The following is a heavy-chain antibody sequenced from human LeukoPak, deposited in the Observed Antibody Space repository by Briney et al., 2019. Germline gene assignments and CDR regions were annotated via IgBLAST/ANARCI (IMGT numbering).Heavy chain of an antibody. CDR3: ARVGGDYYDSSGHYPPIDP. J-gene: IGHJ5*02. V-gene: IGHV4-30-4*08. Sequence: PSETLSLTCTVSGGSISSGDYYWSWIRQPPGKGLEWIGYIYYSGSTYYNPSLKSRVTISVDTSKNQFSLKLSSVTAADTAVYYCARVGGDYYDSSGHYPPIDPWGQGTLVTVSS. CDR1: GGSISSGDYY. CDR2: IYYSGST. D-gene: IGHD3-22*01.